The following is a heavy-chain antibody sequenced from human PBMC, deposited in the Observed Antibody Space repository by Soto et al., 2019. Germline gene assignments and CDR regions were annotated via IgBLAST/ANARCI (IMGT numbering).Heavy chain of an antibody. CDR3: ARGLAVAGTREYYYYGMDV. Sequence: LRLSCAASGFTFSDYYMSWIRQAPGKGLEWVSYISSSGSTIYYADSVKGRFTISRDNAKNSLYLQMNSLRAEDTAVYCCARGLAVAGTREYYYYGMDVWGQGTTVTVSS. J-gene: IGHJ6*02. V-gene: IGHV3-11*01. CDR1: GFTFSDYY. D-gene: IGHD6-19*01. CDR2: ISSSGSTI.